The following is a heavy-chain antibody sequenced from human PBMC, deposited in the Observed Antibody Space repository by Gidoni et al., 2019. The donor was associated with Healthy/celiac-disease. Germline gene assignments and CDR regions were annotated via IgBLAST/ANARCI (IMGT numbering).Heavy chain of an antibody. CDR2: IKSKTDGGTT. CDR3: TTKSFYDSSGYYYGAFDI. D-gene: IGHD3-22*01. Sequence: SNAWMSWVRQAPGKGLEWVGRIKSKTDGGTTDYAAPVKGRFTISRDDSKNTLYLQMKSLKTEDTAVYYCTTKSFYDSSGYYYGAFDIWGQGTMVIVSS. J-gene: IGHJ3*02. V-gene: IGHV3-15*01. CDR1: SNAW.